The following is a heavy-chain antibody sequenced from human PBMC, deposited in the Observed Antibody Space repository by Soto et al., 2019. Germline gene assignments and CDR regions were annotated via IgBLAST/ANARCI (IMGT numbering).Heavy chain of an antibody. Sequence: VQLQESGPGLVRPSGTLSLTCAVSGASISSGNWWSWVRQSPGKGLEWIGEIYHSGSTNHNPSLKSRVILSVDKSRNQFSLKLSSVTAATTAVYFCASHRGNTFGPYDDWGQGTQVTVSS. CDR1: GASISSGNW. V-gene: IGHV4-4*02. CDR2: IYHSGST. D-gene: IGHD3-16*01. CDR3: ASHRGNTFGPYDD. J-gene: IGHJ4*01.